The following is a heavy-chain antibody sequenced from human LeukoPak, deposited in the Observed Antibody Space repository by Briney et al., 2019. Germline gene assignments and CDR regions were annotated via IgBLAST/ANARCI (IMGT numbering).Heavy chain of an antibody. J-gene: IGHJ4*02. CDR3: ARLRGAMTTATKGSDY. Sequence: SETLSLTCTVSGGSISSSSYYWGWIRQPPGKGLECIGSIYYSGDTYYNPSLKSRVTVSVDTSKNQFSLRLSSVTAADTAVYYCARLRGAMTTATKGSDYWGRGTLVTVSS. V-gene: IGHV4-39*01. CDR2: IYYSGDT. D-gene: IGHD4-17*01. CDR1: GGSISSSSYY.